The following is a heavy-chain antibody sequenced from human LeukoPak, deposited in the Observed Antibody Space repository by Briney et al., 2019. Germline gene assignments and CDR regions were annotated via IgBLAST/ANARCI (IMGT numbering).Heavy chain of an antibody. Sequence: GGSLRLSCAASGFTFSSYWMSWVRQAPGKGLEWVANIKQDGSEKYYVDSVKGRFTISRDNAKNSLYLQMNSLRAEDTAVYYCARDSSYGDYVGYFDYWGQGTLVTVSS. CDR3: ARDSSYGDYVGYFDY. D-gene: IGHD4-17*01. J-gene: IGHJ4*02. V-gene: IGHV3-7*01. CDR1: GFTFSSYW. CDR2: IKQDGSEK.